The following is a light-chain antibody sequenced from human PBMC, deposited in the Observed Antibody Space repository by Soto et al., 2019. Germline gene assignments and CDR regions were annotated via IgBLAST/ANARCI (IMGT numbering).Light chain of an antibody. CDR1: SSDVGSYNL. Sequence: SALTQPASVAGSPGQSSTISCTGTSSDVGSYNLVSWYQQHPGKAPKLMIYEGSKRPSGVSNRFSGSKSGNTASLTISGLQAEDEADYYCCSYAGSSTLNYVFGTGTKVTV. J-gene: IGLJ1*01. CDR3: CSYAGSSTLNYV. CDR2: EGS. V-gene: IGLV2-23*01.